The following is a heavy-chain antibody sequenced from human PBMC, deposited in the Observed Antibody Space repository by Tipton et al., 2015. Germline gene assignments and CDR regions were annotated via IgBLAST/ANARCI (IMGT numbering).Heavy chain of an antibody. CDR3: TRVSGGYVAGGWDRPGHHYYYGMDV. CDR2: FYNDGST. Sequence: GLVKPSETLSLTCTVSGGSITRSISSYHWSWIRQPPGKGLEWIGYFYNDGSTYDNPSLKSRVTISVDTSKNQFSLNLTSVTAADTAVYYCTRVSGGYVAGGWDRPGHHYYYGMDVWGQGTTVTVSS. J-gene: IGHJ6*02. V-gene: IGHV4-61*05. D-gene: IGHD5-12*01. CDR1: GGSITRSISSYH.